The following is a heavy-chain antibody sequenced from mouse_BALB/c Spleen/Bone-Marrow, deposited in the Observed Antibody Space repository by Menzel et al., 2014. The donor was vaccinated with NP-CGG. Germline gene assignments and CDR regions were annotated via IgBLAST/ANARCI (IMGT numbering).Heavy chain of an antibody. D-gene: IGHD1-1*01. V-gene: IGHV1S22*01. Sequence: LQQSGSELVRPGASVKLSCKASGYTFTNFWMHWVRRRLGQGLEWIGNVYPGSDTANYDEKFKSKATLTVDTSSSTAYMQLSSLTSEDSAVYYCTRSLYYYPAYWGQGTLVTVST. CDR1: GYTFTNFW. J-gene: IGHJ3*01. CDR2: VYPGSDTA. CDR3: TRSLYYYPAY.